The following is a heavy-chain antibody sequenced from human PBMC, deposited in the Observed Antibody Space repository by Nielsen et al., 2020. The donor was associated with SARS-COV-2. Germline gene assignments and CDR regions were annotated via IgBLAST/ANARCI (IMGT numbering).Heavy chain of an antibody. Sequence: ASVKVSCKASGYTFSNYDINWVRQATGQGLEWMGWMNPNSGNTGYAQKFQGRVTMTRNTSISTVYMELSSLRSEDTAVYYCARQSWGRGMDVWGQGTTVTVSS. CDR1: GYTFSNYD. J-gene: IGHJ6*02. CDR3: ARQSWGRGMDV. D-gene: IGHD3-16*01. CDR2: MNPNSGNT. V-gene: IGHV1-8*01.